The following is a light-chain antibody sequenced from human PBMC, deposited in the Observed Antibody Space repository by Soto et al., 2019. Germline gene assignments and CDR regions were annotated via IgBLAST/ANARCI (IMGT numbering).Light chain of an antibody. CDR3: QQYYTIPIT. CDR1: RTVLFASNNKNY. Sequence: DILLTQSPDSLAVSLGERATSNFNSSRTVLFASNNKNYLAWYQQKPGQAPKLLIYWASARESGVPDRFSGSGSETDFNFTITSLQAEDVAVYYCQQYYTIPITFGGGTKVDIK. V-gene: IGKV4-1*01. CDR2: WAS. J-gene: IGKJ4*01.